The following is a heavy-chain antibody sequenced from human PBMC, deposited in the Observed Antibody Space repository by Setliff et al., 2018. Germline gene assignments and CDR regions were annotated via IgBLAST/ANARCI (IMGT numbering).Heavy chain of an antibody. J-gene: IGHJ2*01. CDR3: ATVNRGGYHSIYWYFAP. CDR1: GGSFSNYP. V-gene: IGHV1-69*15. Sequence: VSCKASGGSFSNYPITWVRQAPGQGLEWMGRIIPTSGTTNYAQTLQGRVTFSADASTATAYMEVTSLRSEDTAVYYCATVNRGGYHSIYWYFAPWGRGTLVTVSS. D-gene: IGHD1-26*01. CDR2: IIPTSGTT.